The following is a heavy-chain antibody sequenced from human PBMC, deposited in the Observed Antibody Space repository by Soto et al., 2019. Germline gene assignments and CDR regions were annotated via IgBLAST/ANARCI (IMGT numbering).Heavy chain of an antibody. CDR1: GGSISSGGYY. Sequence: QVQLQESGPGLVKPSQTLSLTCTVSGGSISSGGYYWSWIRQHPGKGLEWIGYIYYSGSTYYNPSLQSRVTISADTSKNQFSLKLSSVTAADTAVYYCARTSYDSSGTAADPWGQGTLVTVSS. D-gene: IGHD3-22*01. CDR3: ARTSYDSSGTAADP. J-gene: IGHJ5*02. CDR2: IYYSGST. V-gene: IGHV4-31*03.